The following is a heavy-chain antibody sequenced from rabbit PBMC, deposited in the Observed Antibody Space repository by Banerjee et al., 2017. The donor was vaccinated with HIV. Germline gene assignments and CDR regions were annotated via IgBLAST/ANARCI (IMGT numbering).Heavy chain of an antibody. CDR1: GFSLSSYA. CDR3: ARGGGL. Sequence: QSVEESGGDLVKPGGTLTLTCTVSGFSLSSYAMSWVRQAVGKGPEWIGYISSSGSTYYASWAKGRFTISKTSSTTVTLQMTSLTAADTATYFCARGGGLWGPGTLVTVS. V-gene: IGHV1S40*01. CDR2: ISSSGST. J-gene: IGHJ4*01.